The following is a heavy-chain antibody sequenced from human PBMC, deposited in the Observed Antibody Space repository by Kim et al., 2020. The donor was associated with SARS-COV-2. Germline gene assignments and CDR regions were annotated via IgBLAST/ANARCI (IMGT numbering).Heavy chain of an antibody. Sequence: ASVKVSCKASGHTFTSRTIHWLRQAPGQRLEWMGWINAVNGNTKYSQKFQGRVTVTRDTSASTAYMELSSLRLEDTAVYYCASGTGLRGWFGPWGPGTLVTLPS. J-gene: IGHJ5*02. CDR3: ASGTGLRGWFGP. V-gene: IGHV1-3*01. CDR1: GHTFTSRT. D-gene: IGHD1-1*01. CDR2: INAVNGNT.